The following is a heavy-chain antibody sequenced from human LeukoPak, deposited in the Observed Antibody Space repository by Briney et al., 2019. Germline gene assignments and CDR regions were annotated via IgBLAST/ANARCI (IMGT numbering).Heavy chain of an antibody. CDR3: TRAGGYDFWIDY. J-gene: IGHJ4*02. Sequence: PGGSLRLSCAASGFTFSSYGMHWVRQAPGKGLEWVAVISYDGSNKYYADSVKGRFTISRDNSKNTLYLQMNSLKTEDTAVYYCTRAGGYDFWIDYWGQGTLVTVSS. CDR1: GFTFSSYG. CDR2: ISYDGSNK. D-gene: IGHD3-3*01. V-gene: IGHV3-30*03.